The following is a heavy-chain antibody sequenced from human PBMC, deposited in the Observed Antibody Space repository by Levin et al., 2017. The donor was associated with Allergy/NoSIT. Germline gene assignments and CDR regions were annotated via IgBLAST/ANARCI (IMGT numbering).Heavy chain of an antibody. V-gene: IGHV3-23*01. CDR2: ISGSGGST. CDR1: GFTFSSYA. D-gene: IGHD6-6*01. Sequence: GESLKISCAASGFTFSSYAMSWVRQAPGKGLEWVSAISGSGGSTYYADSVKGRFTISRDNSKNTLYLQMNSLRAEDTAVYYCANPGRQLAYWGQGTLVTVSS. CDR3: ANPGRQLAY. J-gene: IGHJ4*02.